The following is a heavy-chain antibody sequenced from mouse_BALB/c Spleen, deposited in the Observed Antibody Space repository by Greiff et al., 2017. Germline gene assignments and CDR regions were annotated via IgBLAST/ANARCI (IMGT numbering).Heavy chain of an antibody. V-gene: IGHV1S81*02. Sequence: VQLQQPGAELVKPGASVKLSCKASGYTFTSYWMHWVKQRPGQGLEWIGEINPSNGRTNYNEKFKSKATLTVDKSSSTAYMQLSSLTSEDSAVYYCARLDGYPYAMDYWGQGTSVTVSS. D-gene: IGHD2-3*01. CDR1: GYTFTSYW. CDR2: INPSNGRT. J-gene: IGHJ4*01. CDR3: ARLDGYPYAMDY.